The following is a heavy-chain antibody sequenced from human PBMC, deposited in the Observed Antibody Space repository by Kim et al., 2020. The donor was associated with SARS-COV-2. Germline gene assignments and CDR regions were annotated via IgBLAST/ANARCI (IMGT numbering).Heavy chain of an antibody. V-gene: IGHV4-59*08. D-gene: IGHD2-2*01. Sequence: SETLSLTCTVSGGSISSYYWSWIRQPPGKGLEWIGYIYYSGSTNNNPSLKSRVTISVDTSKNQFSLKLSSVTAAATAVSYCATRNYSSTRGSPHYVDYW. CDR2: IYYSGST. J-gene: IGHJ4*01. CDR3: ATRNYSSTRGSPHYVDY. CDR1: GGSISSYY.